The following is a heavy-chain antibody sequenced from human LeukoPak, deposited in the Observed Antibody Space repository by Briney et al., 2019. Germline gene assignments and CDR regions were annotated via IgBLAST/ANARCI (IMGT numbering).Heavy chain of an antibody. V-gene: IGHV3-11*01. CDR1: GFTFSDYY. CDR2: ISSSGSTI. Sequence: GGSLRLSCAASGFTFSDYYMSWIRQAPGKGLEWVSYISSSGSTIYYADSVKGRFTISRDNAKNSLYLQMNSLRAEDTAVYYCAREDYYDISGYLFDYWGQGTLVTVSS. J-gene: IGHJ4*02. D-gene: IGHD3-22*01. CDR3: AREDYYDISGYLFDY.